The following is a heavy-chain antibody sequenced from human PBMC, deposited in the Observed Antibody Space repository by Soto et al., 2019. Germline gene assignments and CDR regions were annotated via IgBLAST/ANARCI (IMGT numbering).Heavy chain of an antibody. CDR3: AKGDTAMLPDY. CDR1: GFTFSSYA. V-gene: IGHV3-23*01. J-gene: IGHJ4*02. Sequence: EVQVLESGGGLVQPGGSLRLSCAASGFTFSSYAVSWVRQAPGKGLEWVSAISAGGGSTYYADSVTGRFTISRDNSKNTLSLQMNSLRAEDTAVYYCAKGDTAMLPDYWGQGTLVTVSS. CDR2: ISAGGGST. D-gene: IGHD5-18*01.